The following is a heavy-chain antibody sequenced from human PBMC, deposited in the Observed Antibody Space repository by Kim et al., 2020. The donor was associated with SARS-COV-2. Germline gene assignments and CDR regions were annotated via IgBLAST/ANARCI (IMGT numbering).Heavy chain of an antibody. V-gene: IGHV3-23*01. Sequence: SVKGRFTISRDNSKNTLYLQMNSLRAEDTAVYYCAKVEQYGSGSSLSFDYWGQGTLVTVSS. J-gene: IGHJ4*02. CDR3: AKVEQYGSGSSLSFDY. D-gene: IGHD3-10*01.